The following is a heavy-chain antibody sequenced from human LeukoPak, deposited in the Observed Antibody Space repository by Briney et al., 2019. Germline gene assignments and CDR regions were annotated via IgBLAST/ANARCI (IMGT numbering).Heavy chain of an antibody. D-gene: IGHD1-7*01. Sequence: ASVKVSCKASGYTFTSYYMHWVRQAPGQGLEWMGWINPNSGGTNYAQKFQGRVTMTRDTSISTAYMELSRLRSDDTAVYYCARGFIETLWYNWNYVSTGFDYWGQGTLVTVSS. J-gene: IGHJ4*02. CDR2: INPNSGGT. CDR3: ARGFIETLWYNWNYVSTGFDY. V-gene: IGHV1-2*02. CDR1: GYTFTSYY.